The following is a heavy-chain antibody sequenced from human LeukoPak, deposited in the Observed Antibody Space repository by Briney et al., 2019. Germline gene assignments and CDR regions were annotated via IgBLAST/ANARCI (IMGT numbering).Heavy chain of an antibody. Sequence: GGSLRLSCAASGFTFSNYGMHWVRQAPGKGLEWVAFIRYDGSTKYYADSVKGRFTISRDSSKNTLFLQMDSLRAEDTAVYYCAKVACSITSCYFIDYWGQGTMVTVSS. CDR2: IRYDGSTK. J-gene: IGHJ4*02. D-gene: IGHD2-2*01. V-gene: IGHV3-30*02. CDR3: AKVACSITSCYFIDY. CDR1: GFTFSNYG.